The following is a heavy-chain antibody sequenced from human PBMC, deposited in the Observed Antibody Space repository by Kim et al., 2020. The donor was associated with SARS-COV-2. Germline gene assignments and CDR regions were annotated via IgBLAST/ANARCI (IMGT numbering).Heavy chain of an antibody. D-gene: IGHD3-16*01. V-gene: IGHV3-23*01. CDR1: GFSFNNYG. CDR3: ARYRGGSTPYDH. Sequence: GGSLRLSCVASGFSFNNYGGAWVRQAPGKGLEWVSGIGVGGSTSHADAVKGRVSMSRDTSKTTPLRQMNSRGADDSAVYYCARYRGGSTPYDHWGRGTLVSVSS. CDR2: IGVGGST. J-gene: IGHJ4*02.